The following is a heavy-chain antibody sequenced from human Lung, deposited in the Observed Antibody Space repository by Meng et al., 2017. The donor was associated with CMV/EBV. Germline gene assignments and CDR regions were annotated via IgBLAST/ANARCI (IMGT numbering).Heavy chain of an antibody. Sequence: QVQVLKSGSELKTPGASVKVSCKASGYTFSTYTINWVRQAHGRGLEWMGWISTNTGTPTYTQGFTGRFVFSLDTSVSTAYLQISSLKAEDTAVYYCARGGNFDPWGQGTLVTVSS. V-gene: IGHV7-4-1*02. CDR2: ISTNTGTP. D-gene: IGHD2/OR15-2a*01. J-gene: IGHJ5*02. CDR3: ARGGNFDP. CDR1: GYTFSTYT.